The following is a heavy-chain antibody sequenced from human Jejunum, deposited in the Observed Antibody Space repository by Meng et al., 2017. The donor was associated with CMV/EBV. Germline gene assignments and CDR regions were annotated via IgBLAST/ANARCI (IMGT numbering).Heavy chain of an antibody. Sequence: EVQLLASGGGLVQPGGSLRLSCAASAFDFSNSAMTWARQASGKGLEWVSGINGNGGATYYADSVKGRFTISRDNSRNTVYLQMNSLRADDTALYYCAYGDLLSCGQGTLVTVSS. CDR3: AYGDLLS. CDR1: AFDFSNSA. J-gene: IGHJ5*02. V-gene: IGHV3-23*01. CDR2: INGNGGAT. D-gene: IGHD4-17*01.